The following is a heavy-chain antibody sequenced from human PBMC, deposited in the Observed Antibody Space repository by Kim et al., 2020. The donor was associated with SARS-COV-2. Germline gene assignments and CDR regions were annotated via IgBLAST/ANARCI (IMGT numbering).Heavy chain of an antibody. CDR2: INWNGGST. Sequence: GGSLRLSCAASGFTFDDYGMSWVRQAPGKGLEWVSGINWNGGSTGYADSVKGRFTISRDNAKNSLYLQMNSLRAEDTALYHCARVRAARSPDWFDPWGQGTLVTVSS. CDR3: ARVRAARSPDWFDP. V-gene: IGHV3-20*01. D-gene: IGHD6-6*01. CDR1: GFTFDDYG. J-gene: IGHJ5*02.